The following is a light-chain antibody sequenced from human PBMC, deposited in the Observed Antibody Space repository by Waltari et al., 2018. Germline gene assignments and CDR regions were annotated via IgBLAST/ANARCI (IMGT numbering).Light chain of an antibody. V-gene: IGKV3-15*01. Sequence: IVMTQSPATLSVSPGQRATLSCRASQSISTNLAWFQEKPGQAPRLLIYGASTRATGVPARFSGSGSGTYFTLVISSLRSEDFATYYCQQYYSYPRTFGQGTKVEIK. CDR3: QQYYSYPRT. CDR1: QSISTN. CDR2: GAS. J-gene: IGKJ1*01.